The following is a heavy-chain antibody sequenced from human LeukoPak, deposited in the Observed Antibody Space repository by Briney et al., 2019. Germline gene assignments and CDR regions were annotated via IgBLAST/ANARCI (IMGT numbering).Heavy chain of an antibody. CDR1: GGSISRYY. CDR2: IYYSGST. CDR3: ARVRWELLPSYYFDY. V-gene: IGHV4-59*01. J-gene: IGHJ4*02. D-gene: IGHD1-26*01. Sequence: SETLSLTCTVSGGSISRYYWSWIRQPPGKGLEWIGYIYYSGSTNYNPSLKSRVTISVDTSKNQFSLKLSSVTAADTAVYYCARVRWELLPSYYFDYWGQGTLVTVSS.